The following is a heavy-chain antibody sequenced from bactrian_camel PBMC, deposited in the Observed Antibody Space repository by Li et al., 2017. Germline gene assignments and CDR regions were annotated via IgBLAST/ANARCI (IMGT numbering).Heavy chain of an antibody. V-gene: IGHV3S1*01. CDR2: INTDGTAT. CDR1: GFNASMYW. D-gene: IGHD2*01. J-gene: IGHJ4*01. Sequence: HVQLVESGGGLVQPGGSLTLSCAPSGFNASMYWMYWVRQTPGKGLEWVSAINTDGTATYYADSLKGRFTVSRDNSKNTLTPQMNSLKLEDAATYYCATGPGSGGYCSTIEEKYVRWGQGTQVTVS. CDR3: ATGPGSGGYCSTIEEKYVR.